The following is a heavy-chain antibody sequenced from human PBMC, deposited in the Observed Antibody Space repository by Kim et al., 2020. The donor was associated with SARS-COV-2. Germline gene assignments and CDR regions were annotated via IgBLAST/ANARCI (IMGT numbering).Heavy chain of an antibody. CDR3: ARDHYDSSGYKPDY. CDR1: GFTFSSYS. D-gene: IGHD3-22*01. J-gene: IGHJ4*02. V-gene: IGHV3-48*02. Sequence: GGSLRLSCAASGFTFSSYSMNWVRQAPGKGLEWVSYISSSSSTIYYADSVKGRFTISRDNAKNSLYLQMNSLRDEDTAVYYCARDHYDSSGYKPDYWGQGTLVTVSS. CDR2: ISSSSSTI.